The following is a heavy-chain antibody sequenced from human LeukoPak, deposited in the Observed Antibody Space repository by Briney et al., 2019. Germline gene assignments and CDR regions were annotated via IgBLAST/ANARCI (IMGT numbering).Heavy chain of an antibody. CDR3: ATRSSWYYDYGMDV. D-gene: IGHD6-13*01. CDR2: INHSGST. J-gene: IGHJ6*02. Sequence: SETLSLTCAVYGGSFSGYYWSWIRQPPGKGLEWIGEINHSGSTNYNPSLKSRVTISGDTSKNQFSLKLSSVTAADTAVYYCATRSSWYYDYGMDVWGQGTTVTVSS. CDR1: GGSFSGYY. V-gene: IGHV4-34*01.